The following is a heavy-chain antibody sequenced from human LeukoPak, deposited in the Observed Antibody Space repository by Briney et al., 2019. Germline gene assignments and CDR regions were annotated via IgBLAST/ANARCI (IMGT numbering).Heavy chain of an antibody. Sequence: PGGSLRLSCAASGFTFSSYAMHWVRQAPGKGLEWVAVISYDGSNKYYADSVKGRFTISRDNSKNTLYLQMSSLRAEDTAVYYCARDLRSGGSLVATNAFQHWGQGTLVTVSS. J-gene: IGHJ1*01. CDR2: ISYDGSNK. CDR1: GFTFSSYA. CDR3: ARDLRSGGSLVATNAFQH. V-gene: IGHV3-30-3*01. D-gene: IGHD5-24*01.